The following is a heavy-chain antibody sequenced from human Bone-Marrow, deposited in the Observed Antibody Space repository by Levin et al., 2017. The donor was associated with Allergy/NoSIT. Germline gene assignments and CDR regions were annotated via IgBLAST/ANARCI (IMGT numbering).Heavy chain of an antibody. CDR2: IKKDGSSK. Sequence: ASVKVSCAASGFSISNYWMSWVRQTPGEGLEWVANIKKDGSSKYYVDSVKGRFTISRDNAKNSVYLQMDSLRPEDTAVYYCARGVGIYSIYFDPWGQGAPVTVSS. J-gene: IGHJ4*02. D-gene: IGHD2-15*01. V-gene: IGHV3-7*01. CDR3: ARGVGIYSIYFDP. CDR1: GFSISNYW.